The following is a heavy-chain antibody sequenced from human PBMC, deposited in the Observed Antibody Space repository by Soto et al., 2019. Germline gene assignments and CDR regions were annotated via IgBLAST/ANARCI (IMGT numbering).Heavy chain of an antibody. J-gene: IGHJ6*02. CDR2: IGSAGDT. CDR1: GFTFSRFD. Sequence: VGSLRLSCAASGFTFSRFDMHWVRQVTGKGLEWVSTIGSAGDTYYSASVRGRFTISRGNAKNSLYLQMNSLRARDTAVYYCARGDEGLYDYGMDVWGQGTTVTVSS. V-gene: IGHV3-13*01. CDR3: ARGDEGLYDYGMDV. D-gene: IGHD2-21*02.